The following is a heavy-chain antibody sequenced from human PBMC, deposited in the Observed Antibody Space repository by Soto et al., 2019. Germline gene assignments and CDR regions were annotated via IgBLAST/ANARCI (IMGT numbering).Heavy chain of an antibody. V-gene: IGHV5-51*01. Sequence: PGESLKISCKGSGYNFTTFWIGWVRQVPGKGLEWMGIIYPGDSETKYSPHFEGQVTISADRSTNTAYLQWRSLRASDTAMYYCARLGFPGAIYFDSWGLGTMVTVSS. J-gene: IGHJ4*02. CDR2: IYPGDSET. CDR1: GYNFTTFW. CDR3: ARLGFPGAIYFDS.